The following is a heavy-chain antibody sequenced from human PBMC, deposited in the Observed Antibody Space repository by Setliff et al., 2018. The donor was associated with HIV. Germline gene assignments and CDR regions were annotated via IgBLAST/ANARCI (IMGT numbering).Heavy chain of an antibody. J-gene: IGHJ4*02. CDR2: IKSKSEGATR. CDR3: AAGTGSSDFDY. Sequence: GGSLRLSCSGSGFTFNDAWVSWVRQAPGKGLEWIARIKSKSEGATRDFAAPVKGRALISRDDSKNTVLLQMNSLQTEDTAVYYCAAGTGSSDFDYWGQGTLVTVSS. D-gene: IGHD1-1*01. V-gene: IGHV3-15*05. CDR1: GFTFNDAW.